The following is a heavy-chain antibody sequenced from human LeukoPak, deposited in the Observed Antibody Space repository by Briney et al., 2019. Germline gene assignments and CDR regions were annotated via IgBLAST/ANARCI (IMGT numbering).Heavy chain of an antibody. CDR1: GYTFTSYA. D-gene: IGHD3-22*01. CDR2: INAGNGNT. CDR3: ARVNNYYDSSGPIGHY. V-gene: IGHV1-3*01. J-gene: IGHJ4*02. Sequence: ASVKVSCKASGYTFTSYAMHWVRQAPGQRLEWMGWINAGNGNTKYSQKFQGRVTITRDTSASTAYMELRSLRSDDTAVYYCARVNNYYDSSGPIGHYWGQGTLVTVSS.